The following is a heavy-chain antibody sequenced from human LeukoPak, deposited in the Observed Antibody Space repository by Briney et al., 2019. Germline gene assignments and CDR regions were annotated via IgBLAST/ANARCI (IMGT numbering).Heavy chain of an antibody. J-gene: IGHJ4*02. Sequence: SETLSLTCTVSSDSISSSYWSWIRQPPGRGLEWLAYIYYSGTTKYNPSLKSRLTISVDTSKNQVSLKLSSVTAADAAVYYCARGPRGLGSGWYYFDYWGQGNLVTVSS. V-gene: IGHV4-59*01. CDR2: IYYSGTT. CDR1: SDSISSSY. D-gene: IGHD6-19*01. CDR3: ARGPRGLGSGWYYFDY.